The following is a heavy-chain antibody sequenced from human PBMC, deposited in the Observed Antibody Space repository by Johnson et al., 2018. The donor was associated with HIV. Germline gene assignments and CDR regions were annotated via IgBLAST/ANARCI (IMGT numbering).Heavy chain of an antibody. V-gene: IGHV3-7*01. J-gene: IGHJ3*02. CDR2: IKQDGSER. Sequence: EVQLVESGGGLVQPGGSLRLSCAASGFIFSTYWMTWVRQAPGKGLEWMANIKQDGSERYYVDSVKGRFTISRDNAKNSLYLQMNSLRAEDTAVYYCARGGNEIDAFDIWGQGTMVTVSS. CDR1: GFIFSTYW. CDR3: ARGGNEIDAFDI. D-gene: IGHD1-1*01.